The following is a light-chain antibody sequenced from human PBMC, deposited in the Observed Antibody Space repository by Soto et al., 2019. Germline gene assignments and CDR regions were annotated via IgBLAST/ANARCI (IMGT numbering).Light chain of an antibody. CDR3: QQRQSWPRT. CDR2: HTS. Sequence: EIVLTQSPATLSSSPGERATLSCRASQTVNSRLAWYQHKPCQAPRLLIYHTSNRATGIPARFSGSGSGTDFTLTISSLEPEDVAVYYCQQRQSWPRTFGQGTKVEIK. V-gene: IGKV3-11*01. J-gene: IGKJ1*01. CDR1: QTVNSR.